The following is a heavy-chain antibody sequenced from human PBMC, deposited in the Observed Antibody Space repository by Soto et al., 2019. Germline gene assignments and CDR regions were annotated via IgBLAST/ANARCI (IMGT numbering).Heavy chain of an antibody. CDR3: ARDRPDLDY. Sequence: GSLRLPCAASGFTFSSYWMSWVRQAPGKGLEWEANIKQNGREKYYGDSVKGRFTISRDNAKNSLYLQMNSLIAEDTAVYYCARDRPDLDYWGQGTLVTVSS. CDR2: IKQNGREK. V-gene: IGHV3-7*05. J-gene: IGHJ4*02. CDR1: GFTFSSYW.